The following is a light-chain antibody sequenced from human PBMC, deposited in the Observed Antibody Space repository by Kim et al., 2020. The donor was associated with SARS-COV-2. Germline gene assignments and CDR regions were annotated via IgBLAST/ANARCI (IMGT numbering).Light chain of an antibody. CDR1: QGISNY. J-gene: IGKJ1*01. CDR2: AAS. Sequence: DIQMTQSPSSLSASVGDIVTITCRASQGISNYLAWYQQKPGKVPKLLIYAASTLQSGVPSRFSGSGSGTDFTLTISSLQPEDVATYYCEKYNSAPWTFGEETKVDIK. V-gene: IGKV1-27*01. CDR3: EKYNSAPWT.